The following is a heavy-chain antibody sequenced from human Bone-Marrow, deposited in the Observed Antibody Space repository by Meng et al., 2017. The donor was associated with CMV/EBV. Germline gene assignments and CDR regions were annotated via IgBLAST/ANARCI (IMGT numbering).Heavy chain of an antibody. V-gene: IGHV4-61*01. CDR3: ARAGFLEWLYTTYFDY. CDR1: GGSVSSGSYY. Sequence: SETLSLTCTVSGGSVSSGSYYWSWIRQPPGKGLEWIGYIYYSGSTNYNPSLKSRVTISVDTSKNQFSLKLSSVTAADTAVYYCARAGFLEWLYTTYFDYWGQGTTVTVSS. J-gene: IGHJ4*03. CDR2: IYYSGST. D-gene: IGHD3-3*01.